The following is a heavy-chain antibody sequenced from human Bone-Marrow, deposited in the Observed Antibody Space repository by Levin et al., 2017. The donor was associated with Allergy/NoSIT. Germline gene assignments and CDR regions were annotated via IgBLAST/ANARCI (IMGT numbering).Heavy chain of an antibody. Sequence: GESLKISCAASGFTFSSYAMHWVRQAPGKGLEWVAVISYDGSNKYYADSVKGRFTISRDNSKNTLYLQMNSLSAEDTAVYYCAGGRYGDLFDYWGQGTLVTVSS. CDR2: ISYDGSNK. CDR1: GFTFSSYA. D-gene: IGHD4-17*01. V-gene: IGHV3-30-3*01. CDR3: AGGRYGDLFDY. J-gene: IGHJ4*02.